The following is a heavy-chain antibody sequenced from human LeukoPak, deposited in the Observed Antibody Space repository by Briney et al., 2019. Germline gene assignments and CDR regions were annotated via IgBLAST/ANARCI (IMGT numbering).Heavy chain of an antibody. V-gene: IGHV4-59*01. J-gene: IGHJ6*03. D-gene: IGHD5-18*01. CDR1: GGSFSGYY. CDR3: ARGGYSYGSLYYYYYYMDV. CDR2: IYYSGST. Sequence: SETLSLTCAVYGGSFSGYYWSWIRQPPGKGLEWIGYIYYSGSTNYNPSLKSRVTISVDTSKNQFSLKLSSVTAADTAVYYCARGGYSYGSLYYYYYYMDVWGKGTTVTISS.